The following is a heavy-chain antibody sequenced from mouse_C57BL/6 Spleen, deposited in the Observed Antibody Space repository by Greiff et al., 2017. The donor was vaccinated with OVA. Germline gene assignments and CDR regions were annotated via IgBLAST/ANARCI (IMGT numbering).Heavy chain of an antibody. J-gene: IGHJ1*03. Sequence: EVQRVESGGGLVQPGGSLSLSCAASGFTFTDYYMSWVRQPPGKALEWLGFIRNKANGYTTEYSASVKGRFTISRDNSQSILYLQMNALRAEDSATYYCARSPIYYDYDGGYFDVWGTGTTVTVSS. CDR2: IRNKANGYTT. CDR3: ARSPIYYDYDGGYFDV. V-gene: IGHV7-3*01. D-gene: IGHD2-4*01. CDR1: GFTFTDYY.